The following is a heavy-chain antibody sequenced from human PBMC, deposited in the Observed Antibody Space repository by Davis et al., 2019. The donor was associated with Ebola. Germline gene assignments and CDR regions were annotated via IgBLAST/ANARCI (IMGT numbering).Heavy chain of an antibody. V-gene: IGHV3-7*01. CDR3: ARDLTVGFDP. CDR2: IKQDGNEK. Sequence: PGGSLRLSCAASGFTFNTYAMHWVRHAPGKGLEWVANIKQDGNEKYCVDPVKGRFTISRDNAKNSLYLQMNSLRAEDTAVYYCARDLTVGFDPWGQGTLVTVSS. CDR1: GFTFNTYA. J-gene: IGHJ5*02. D-gene: IGHD4-11*01.